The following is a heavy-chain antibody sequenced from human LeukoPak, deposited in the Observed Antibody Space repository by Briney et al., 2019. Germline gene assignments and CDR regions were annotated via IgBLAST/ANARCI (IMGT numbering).Heavy chain of an antibody. CDR1: GYTLTSYS. V-gene: IGHV1-18*01. D-gene: IGHD6-13*01. J-gene: IGHJ4*02. CDR2: INAYNGDT. CDR3: ASVSSSWYYY. Sequence: ASVKVSCKASGYTLTSYSMSWVRQAPGQGLEWMGCINAYNGDTNYAQKLQGRVTMTTDTSTNTAYMELRSLRSDDTAVYYCASVSSSWYYYWGQGNPVTVSS.